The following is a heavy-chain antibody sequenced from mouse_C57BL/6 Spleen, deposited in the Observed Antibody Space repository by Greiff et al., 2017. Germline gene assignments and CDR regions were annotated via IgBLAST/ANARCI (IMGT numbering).Heavy chain of an antibody. J-gene: IGHJ2*01. Sequence: VQLQQSGTELVKPGASVKLSCKASGYTFTSYWMHWVKQRPGQGLEWIGNINPSNGGTNYNEKFKSKATLTVDKSSSTAYMQLSSLTSEDSAVYYCARTSTTVVAYYFDYWGQGTTLTVSS. CDR1: GYTFTSYW. CDR2: INPSNGGT. V-gene: IGHV1-53*01. D-gene: IGHD1-1*01. CDR3: ARTSTTVVAYYFDY.